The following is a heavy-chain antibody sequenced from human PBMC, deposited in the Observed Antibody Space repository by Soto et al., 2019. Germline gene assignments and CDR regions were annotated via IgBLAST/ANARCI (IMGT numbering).Heavy chain of an antibody. J-gene: IGHJ3*02. CDR1: VFTFSSYA. Sequence: GWSLRLSWAASVFTFSSYAMHLVRQPTGKGLEWVSAIGTAGDTYYPGSVKGRFTICRENAKNSLYLQMNSLRAGDTAVYSCESAHRTQENYDAFDIWAQGTMVTVSS. CDR2: IGTAGDT. D-gene: IGHD2-2*01. V-gene: IGHV3-13*01. CDR3: ESAHRTQENYDAFDI.